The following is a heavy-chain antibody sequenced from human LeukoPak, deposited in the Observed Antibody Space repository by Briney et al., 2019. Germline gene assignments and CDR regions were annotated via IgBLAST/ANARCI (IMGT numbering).Heavy chain of an antibody. D-gene: IGHD6-19*01. CDR3: AKPPSAVAPGG. Sequence: GGSLRLSCAASGFTFDDYAMHWVRQAPGKGLEGVSGISWNSGSIGYADSVKGRLTISRDNAKNSLYLQMNSLRAEDTALYYCAKPPSAVAPGGWGQGTLVTVSS. CDR2: ISWNSGSI. CDR1: GFTFDDYA. J-gene: IGHJ4*02. V-gene: IGHV3-9*01.